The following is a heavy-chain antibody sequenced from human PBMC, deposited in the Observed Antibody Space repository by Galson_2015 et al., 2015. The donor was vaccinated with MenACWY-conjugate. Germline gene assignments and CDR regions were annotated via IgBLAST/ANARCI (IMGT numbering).Heavy chain of an antibody. V-gene: IGHV3-74*01. Sequence: SLRLSCAASGFTFNNYWMHWVRQPPGKGLEWISYIKADGSFSNYADSVKGRFTISTDNVKNMVYLQMDGLGDNDTAVYFCARDNNWSFDSWGQGTLVTVSS. CDR2: IKADGSFS. CDR3: ARDNNWSFDS. D-gene: IGHD1-1*01. CDR1: GFTFNNYW. J-gene: IGHJ4*02.